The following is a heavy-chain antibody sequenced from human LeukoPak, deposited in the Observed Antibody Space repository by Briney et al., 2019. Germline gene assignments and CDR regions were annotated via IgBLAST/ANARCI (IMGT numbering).Heavy chain of an antibody. D-gene: IGHD4-17*01. CDR1: GYSFTSYW. V-gene: IGHV5-51*01. Sequence: GGSPKTSLKGSGYSFTSYWIGWVRQMPGKGLEWMGIIYPGDSDTRYSPSFQGQVTISADKSISTAYLQWSSLKASDTGMYYCATVRTYGDYAMNYWGQGTLVTVSS. J-gene: IGHJ4*02. CDR2: IYPGDSDT. CDR3: ATVRTYGDYAMNY.